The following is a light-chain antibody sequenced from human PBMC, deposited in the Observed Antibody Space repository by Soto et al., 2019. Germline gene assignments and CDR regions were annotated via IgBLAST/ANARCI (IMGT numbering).Light chain of an antibody. J-gene: IGKJ1*01. V-gene: IGKV3D-15*01. CDR2: EAS. Sequence: ETVLKLAPATLSVSRGESGTLPCPASQSVSSDLAWFQQTPGQPPRLLIYEASTRATGIPARFSGNGSGTEFTLTFRSLQSEDFAVYYCKQYRTSPWKFGQGSKVDIK. CDR1: QSVSSD. CDR3: KQYRTSPWK.